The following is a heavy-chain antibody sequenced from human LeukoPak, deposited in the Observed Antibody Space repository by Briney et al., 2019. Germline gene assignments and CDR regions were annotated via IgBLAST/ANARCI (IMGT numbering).Heavy chain of an antibody. CDR2: IRYDGSNK. D-gene: IGHD2-15*01. V-gene: IGHV3-30*02. Sequence: GGSPRLSCAASGFTFSSYGMHWVRQAPGKGLEWVVFIRYDGSNKYYADSVKGRFTISRDNSKNTLYLQMNSLRAEDTAVYYCAKLYSSVVVVAATYDYWGQGTLVTVSS. CDR3: AKLYSSVVVVAATYDY. CDR1: GFTFSSYG. J-gene: IGHJ4*02.